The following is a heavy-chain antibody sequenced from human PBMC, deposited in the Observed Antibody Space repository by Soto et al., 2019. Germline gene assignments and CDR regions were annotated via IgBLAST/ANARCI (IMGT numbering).Heavy chain of an antibody. J-gene: IGHJ4*02. CDR3: ARAPSRHFEY. Sequence: PSQTLSLTCAISGDSVSTNSATWNWIRQSPLRGLEWLGRTYYRSKWYTDYAVSVSSRITINPDTSKNQFSLQLNSVTPEDTAVYFCARAPSRHFEYWGQGTLVTGSS. V-gene: IGHV6-1*01. CDR2: TYYRSKWYT. CDR1: GDSVSTNSAT.